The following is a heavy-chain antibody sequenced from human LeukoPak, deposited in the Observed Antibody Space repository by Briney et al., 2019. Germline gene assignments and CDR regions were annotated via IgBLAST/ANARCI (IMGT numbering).Heavy chain of an antibody. CDR2: IKQDGSGK. D-gene: IGHD1-14*01. CDR1: GFTLSWYL. Sequence: GSLRLSWAASGFTLSWYLISWVRQAPGEGVEWVANIKQDGSGKYYVDSVKGRFTISRDNAKNSLYLQMNSLRAEDTAVYYCARDRIYYFDYWGQGTLVTVSS. J-gene: IGHJ4*02. CDR3: ARDRIYYFDY. V-gene: IGHV3-7*01.